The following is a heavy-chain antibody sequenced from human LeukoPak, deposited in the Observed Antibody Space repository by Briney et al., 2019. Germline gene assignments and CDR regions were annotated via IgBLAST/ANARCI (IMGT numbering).Heavy chain of an antibody. CDR3: ARASGHGAPYYYYYMDV. J-gene: IGHJ6*03. CDR1: GGSISSYY. Sequence: PSETLSLTCTVSGGSISSYYWSWIRQPAGKGLEWIGRIYTSGSTNYNPSLKSRVTMSVDTSKNQFSLKLSSATAADTAVYYCARASGHGAPYYYYYMDVWGKGTTVTVSS. V-gene: IGHV4-4*07. CDR2: IYTSGST.